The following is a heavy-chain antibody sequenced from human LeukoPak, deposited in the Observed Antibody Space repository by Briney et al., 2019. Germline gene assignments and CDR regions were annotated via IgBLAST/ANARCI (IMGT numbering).Heavy chain of an antibody. CDR2: IYSGGST. D-gene: IGHD3-9*01. CDR1: GFTVSSKY. V-gene: IGHV3-53*01. CDR3: ARSYDILTGYYCFDY. Sequence: PGGSLRLSCAASGFTVSSKYMSWVRQAPGEGLEWVSVIYSGGSTYYADSVKRRFTISRDNSKNTLYLQMNSLRAEDTAVYYCARSYDILTGYYCFDYWGQGTLVTVSS. J-gene: IGHJ4*02.